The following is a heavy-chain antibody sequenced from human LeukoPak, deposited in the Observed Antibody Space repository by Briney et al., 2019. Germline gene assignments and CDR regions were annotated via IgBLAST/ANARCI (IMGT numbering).Heavy chain of an antibody. J-gene: IGHJ4*02. V-gene: IGHV3-23*01. CDR2: ISGSGGST. CDR1: GFTFSSYA. CDR3: AKGDYDILTGYYYFGY. D-gene: IGHD3-9*01. Sequence: PGGSLRLSCAASGFTFSSYAMSWVRQAPGKGLEWVSAISGSGGSTYYADSVKGRFTISRDNSKNTLYLQMNSLRAEDTAVYYCAKGDYDILTGYYYFGYWGQGALVTVSS.